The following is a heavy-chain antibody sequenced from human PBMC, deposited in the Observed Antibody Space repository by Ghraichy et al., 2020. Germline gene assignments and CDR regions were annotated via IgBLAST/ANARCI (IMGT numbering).Heavy chain of an antibody. J-gene: IGHJ5*02. CDR2: IYYSGST. V-gene: IGHV4-59*01. Sequence: IYYSGSTNYNPYLKSRVTISVDTSKTQFSLRLSSVTAADTAGYYCARDRGVYTYDRRGCFDPWGQ. D-gene: IGHD3-10*01. CDR3: ARDRGVYTYDRRGCFDP.